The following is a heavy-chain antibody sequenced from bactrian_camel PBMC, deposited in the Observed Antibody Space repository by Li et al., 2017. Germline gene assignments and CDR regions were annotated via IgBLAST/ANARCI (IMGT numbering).Heavy chain of an antibody. CDR2: ISHDDSGT. V-gene: IGHV3S40*01. D-gene: IGHD5*01. J-gene: IGHJ4*01. CDR3: LPALGSGKEY. CDR1: GRTYTNWC. Sequence: VQLVESGGGSVQAGGSLTLSCAASGRTYTNWCMGWFRQAPGKGLEWVSTISHDDSGTWYADSVKGRFIISRDNAQNMVYLQMNSLKPEDTADYYCLPALGSGKEYWGQGTQVTVS.